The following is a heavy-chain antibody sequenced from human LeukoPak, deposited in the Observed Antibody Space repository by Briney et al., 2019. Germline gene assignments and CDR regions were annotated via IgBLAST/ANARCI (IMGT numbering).Heavy chain of an antibody. CDR2: IHHSGIT. V-gene: IGHV4-4*02. Sequence: PSETLSLTCDVSGGSLRSDNWWSWVRQPPGKGLEWIGEIHHSGITNYNPSLKSRVTISVDKSKNQLSLKLSSVTAADTALYYCARNHFYCLNVWGKGTTVTVSS. CDR1: GGSLRSDNW. CDR3: ARNHFYCLNV. J-gene: IGHJ6*04. D-gene: IGHD1-14*01.